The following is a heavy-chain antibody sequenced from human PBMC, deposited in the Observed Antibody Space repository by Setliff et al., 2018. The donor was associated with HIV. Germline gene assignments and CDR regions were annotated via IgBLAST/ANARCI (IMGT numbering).Heavy chain of an antibody. V-gene: IGHV3-15*01. CDR3: TTRTNFWSGYYTGN. CDR1: GFTFSNAW. CDR2: IKSKTDGGTT. Sequence: SCAASGFTFSNAWMSWVRQAPGKGLEWVGRIKSKTDGGTTDYAAPVKGRFTISRDDSKNTLYLQMNSLKTEDTAVYYCTTRTNFWSGYYTGNSGQGTLVTVSS. D-gene: IGHD3-3*01. J-gene: IGHJ4*02.